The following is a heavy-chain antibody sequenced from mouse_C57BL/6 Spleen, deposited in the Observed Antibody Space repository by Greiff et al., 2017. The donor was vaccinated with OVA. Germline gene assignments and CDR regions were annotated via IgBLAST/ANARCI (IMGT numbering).Heavy chain of an antibody. D-gene: IGHD1-1*01. Sequence: EVQVVESGAELVRPGASVKLSCTASGFNIKDYYMHWVKQRPEQGLEWIGRIDPEDGDTEYAPKFQGKATMTADTSSNTAYLQLSSLTSEDTAVYYCTTHYYGSSPRYFDVWGTGTTVTVSS. V-gene: IGHV14-1*01. CDR3: TTHYYGSSPRYFDV. CDR2: IDPEDGDT. CDR1: GFNIKDYY. J-gene: IGHJ1*03.